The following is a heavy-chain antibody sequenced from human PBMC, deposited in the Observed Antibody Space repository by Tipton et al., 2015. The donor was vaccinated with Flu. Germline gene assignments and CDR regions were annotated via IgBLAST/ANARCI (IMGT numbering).Heavy chain of an antibody. CDR3: ARDLGFDWLLRYYYYGMDV. Sequence: QLVQSGAEVKKPGASVKVSCKASGYTFTSYGISWVRQAPGQGLEWMGWISAYNGNTNYAQKLQGRVTMTTDTSTSTAYMELRSLRSDDTAVYYCARDLGFDWLLRYYYYGMDVWGQGTTVTVSS. J-gene: IGHJ6*02. D-gene: IGHD3-9*01. V-gene: IGHV1-18*01. CDR2: ISAYNGNT. CDR1: GYTFTSYG.